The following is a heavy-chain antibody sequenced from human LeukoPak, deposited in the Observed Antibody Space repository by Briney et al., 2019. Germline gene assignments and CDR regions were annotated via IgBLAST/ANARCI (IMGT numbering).Heavy chain of an antibody. V-gene: IGHV3-7*01. J-gene: IGHJ6*03. CDR1: GFTFSSYW. CDR3: PRVSSKATVRELITKKNYYYHYMDV. D-gene: IGHD3-10*01. CDR2: IKQDGSEK. Sequence: GGSLRLSCAASGFTFSSYWMSWVRQAPGKGLEWVANIKQDGSEKYYVDSVKGRFTISRDNAKNSLYLQMNSLRAEDTAVYYCPRVSSKATVRELITKKNYYYHYMDVWGKGTTVTISS.